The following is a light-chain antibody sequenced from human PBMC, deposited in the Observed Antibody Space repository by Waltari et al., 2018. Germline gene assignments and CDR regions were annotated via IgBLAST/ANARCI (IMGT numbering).Light chain of an antibody. J-gene: IGKJ2*01. Sequence: DIQMTQSPSSLSASVGDSVTITCQASQDISNYLNWYQQKPGKAPKLLIYDASNLETGVPSRFSGSGSRTDFTFTISSLQPEDIATYYCQQYDNLPYTFGQGTKLEIK. CDR1: QDISNY. CDR2: DAS. CDR3: QQYDNLPYT. V-gene: IGKV1-33*01.